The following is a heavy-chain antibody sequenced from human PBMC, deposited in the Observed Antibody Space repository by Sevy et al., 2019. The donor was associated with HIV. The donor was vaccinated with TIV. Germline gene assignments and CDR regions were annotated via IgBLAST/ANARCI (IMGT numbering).Heavy chain of an antibody. CDR3: AIVGKWVSLGSLDF. CDR2: ISYDGSDK. D-gene: IGHD1-26*01. CDR1: GFNFSNYA. Sequence: GGSLRLSCAASGFNFSNYALHWVRQGPGKGLDWVALISYDGSDKYYADSVKGRFTISRDNSKNTMYLQMNSLKTDDTAVYYCAIVGKWVSLGSLDFWGQGTLVTVSS. V-gene: IGHV3-30-3*01. J-gene: IGHJ4*02.